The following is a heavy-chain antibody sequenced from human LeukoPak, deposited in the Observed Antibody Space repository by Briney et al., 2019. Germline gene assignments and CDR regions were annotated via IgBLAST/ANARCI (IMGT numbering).Heavy chain of an antibody. J-gene: IGHJ4*02. CDR1: GFTFSSYW. CDR3: ARRIAAAAAPYYFDY. Sequence: GGSLRLSCAASGFTFSSYWMHWVRQAPGKGLLWVSRINSDGSSTSYADSVKGRFTISRNNAKNTLYLQMNSLRAEDTAVYYCARRIAAAAAPYYFDYWGQGTLVTVSS. V-gene: IGHV3-74*01. CDR2: INSDGSST. D-gene: IGHD6-13*01.